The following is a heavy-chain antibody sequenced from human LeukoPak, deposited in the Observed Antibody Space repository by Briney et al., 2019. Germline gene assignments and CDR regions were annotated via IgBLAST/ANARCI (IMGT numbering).Heavy chain of an antibody. Sequence: GGSLRLSCVASGFTFRNYWMHWVRQVPGKGLVWVSRINSDGTNTSYADSVKGRFTISRDNAKNTLYLQMNSLRAEDTAVYYCARGSGSYYGPPYYSDYWGQGTLVTVSS. CDR1: GFTFRNYW. CDR3: ARGSGSYYGPPYYSDY. V-gene: IGHV3-74*01. D-gene: IGHD1-26*01. CDR2: INSDGTNT. J-gene: IGHJ4*02.